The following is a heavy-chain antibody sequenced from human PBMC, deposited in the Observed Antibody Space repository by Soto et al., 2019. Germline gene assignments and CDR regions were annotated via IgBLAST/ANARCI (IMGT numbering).Heavy chain of an antibody. J-gene: IGHJ6*02. CDR2: IIPIFGTA. Sequence: SVKVSCKASGVTFSSYAISWVRQAPGQGLEWMGGIIPIFGTANYAQKFQGRVTITADESTSTAYMELSSLRSEDTAVYYCAREGAYCGGDCYRYYYYGMDVWGQGTTVTVSS. D-gene: IGHD2-21*02. CDR1: GVTFSSYA. CDR3: AREGAYCGGDCYRYYYYGMDV. V-gene: IGHV1-69*13.